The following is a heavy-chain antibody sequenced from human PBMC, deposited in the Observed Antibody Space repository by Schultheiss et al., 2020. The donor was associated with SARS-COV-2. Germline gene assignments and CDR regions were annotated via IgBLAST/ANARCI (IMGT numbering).Heavy chain of an antibody. CDR2: ISSSGSTI. V-gene: IGHV3-48*04. CDR1: GFTFSSYA. D-gene: IGHD6-19*01. J-gene: IGHJ1*01. CDR3: AREEGGWRYFQH. Sequence: GGSLRLSCAASGFTFSSYAMSWIRQAPGKGLEWVSYISSSGSTIYYADSVKGRFTISRDDAKKSLYLQMNSLRPGDTAVYYCAREEGGWRYFQHWGQGTLVTVSS.